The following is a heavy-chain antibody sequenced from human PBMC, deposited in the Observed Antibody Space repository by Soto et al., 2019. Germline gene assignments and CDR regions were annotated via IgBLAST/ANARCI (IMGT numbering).Heavy chain of an antibody. CDR1: GDSVTTNSYY. V-gene: IGHV4-31*03. CDR2: IYYRGIT. D-gene: IGHD2-21*01. CDR3: ARALGSSPHSH. J-gene: IGHJ4*02. Sequence: PSETLSLTCTVSGDSVTTNSYYWSWIRQHPGKGLEWIGYIYYRGITHYNPSLKSRAALSVDTSKNQFSLRLTSVTAADTAVYYCARALGSSPHSHWGQGTQVTVSS.